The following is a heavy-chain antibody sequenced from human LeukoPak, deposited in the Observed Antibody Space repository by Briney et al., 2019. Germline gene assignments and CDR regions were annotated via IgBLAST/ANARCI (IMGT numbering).Heavy chain of an antibody. Sequence: PGGSLRPSCAASGFTFSNAWMSWVRQAPGKGLEWVGRIKSKTDVGTTDYAAPVKGRFTISRDDSKNTLYLQMNSLKTEDTAVYYCMCEWLPHGNFDYWGQGTLVTVSS. J-gene: IGHJ4*02. CDR3: MCEWLPHGNFDY. V-gene: IGHV3-15*01. CDR1: GFTFSNAW. D-gene: IGHD6-19*01. CDR2: IKSKTDVGTT.